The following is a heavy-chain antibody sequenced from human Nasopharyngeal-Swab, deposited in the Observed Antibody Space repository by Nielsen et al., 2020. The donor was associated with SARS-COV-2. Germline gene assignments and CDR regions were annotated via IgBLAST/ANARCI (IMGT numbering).Heavy chain of an antibody. CDR3: ARLLTYYYDSSGYRWANAFDI. D-gene: IGHD3-22*01. Sequence: ASVKVSCKASGYTFTSYDINWVRQATGQGLEWMGWMNPNSGNTGYAQKFRGRVTMTRNTSISTAYMELSSLRSEDTAVYYCARLLTYYYDSSGYRWANAFDIWGQGTMVTVSS. J-gene: IGHJ3*02. CDR2: MNPNSGNT. V-gene: IGHV1-8*01. CDR1: GYTFTSYD.